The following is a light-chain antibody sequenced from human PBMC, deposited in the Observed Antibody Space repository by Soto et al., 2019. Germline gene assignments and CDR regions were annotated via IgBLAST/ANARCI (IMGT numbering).Light chain of an antibody. CDR2: SNN. CDR1: SSNIGSKT. CDR3: AAWDDSLNGVV. J-gene: IGLJ2*01. V-gene: IGLV1-44*01. Sequence: QSVLTQPPSASGTPGQRVTISCSGSSSNIGSKTVNWYQQLQGTAPKLLIYSNNQRPSGVPDRFSGYKSGTSASLAISGLQSADEADYYCAAWDDSLNGVVFGGVTKLTVL.